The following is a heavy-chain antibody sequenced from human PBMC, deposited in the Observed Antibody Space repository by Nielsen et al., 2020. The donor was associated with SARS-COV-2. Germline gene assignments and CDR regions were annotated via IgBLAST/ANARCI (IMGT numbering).Heavy chain of an antibody. J-gene: IGHJ6*02. Sequence: WVRQAPGQGLEWMGVINPSGGTTTYAPKFQGRVTMTRDTSTSTVFLDLSSLRSEDTAVYYCARDPSLLWIGELSYGMDIWGQGTTVTVSS. CDR2: INPSGGTT. CDR3: ARDPSLLWIGELSYGMDI. D-gene: IGHD3-10*01. V-gene: IGHV1-46*01.